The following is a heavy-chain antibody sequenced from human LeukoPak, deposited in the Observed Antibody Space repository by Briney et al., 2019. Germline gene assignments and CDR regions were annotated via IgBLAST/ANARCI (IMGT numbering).Heavy chain of an antibody. Sequence: GESLKISCKGSGYSFTTYWIGWVRQMPGKGLEWMGSIYPGDSDTRYSPSFQGQVTISADKSINTAYLQWSSLKASDTAMYYCARLYYGSGIYYGYFDYWGQGTLVTVSS. CDR1: GYSFTTYW. CDR3: ARLYYGSGIYYGYFDY. CDR2: IYPGDSDT. D-gene: IGHD3-10*01. V-gene: IGHV5-51*01. J-gene: IGHJ4*02.